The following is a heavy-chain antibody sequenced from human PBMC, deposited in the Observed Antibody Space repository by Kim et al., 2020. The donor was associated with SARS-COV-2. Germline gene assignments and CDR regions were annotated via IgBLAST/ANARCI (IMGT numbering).Heavy chain of an antibody. V-gene: IGHV3-48*03. Sequence: GGSLRLSCAASGFTFSSYEMNWVRQAPGKGLEWVSYISSSGSTIYYADSVKGRFTISRDNAKNSLYLQMNSLRAEDTAVYYCARVKWYDFWSGYYNYWYFDLWGRGTLVTVSS. J-gene: IGHJ2*01. D-gene: IGHD3-3*01. CDR3: ARVKWYDFWSGYYNYWYFDL. CDR1: GFTFSSYE. CDR2: ISSSGSTI.